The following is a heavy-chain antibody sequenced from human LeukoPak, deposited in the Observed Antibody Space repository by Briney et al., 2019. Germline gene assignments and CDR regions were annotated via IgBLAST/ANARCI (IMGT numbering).Heavy chain of an antibody. Sequence: SETLSLTCIVSGDPISSSSSYWGWIRQPPGKGLEWIGSRYYRGSTNYNPSLKSRVTISVDTSKNQFSLKLSSVTAADTAVYYCAREGSAAGRYFDYWGQGTLVTVSS. D-gene: IGHD6-13*01. CDR3: AREGSAAGRYFDY. CDR1: GDPISSSSSY. V-gene: IGHV4-39*07. J-gene: IGHJ4*02. CDR2: RYYRGST.